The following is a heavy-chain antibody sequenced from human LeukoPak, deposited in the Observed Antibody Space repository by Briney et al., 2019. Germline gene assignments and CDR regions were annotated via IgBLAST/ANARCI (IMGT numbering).Heavy chain of an antibody. J-gene: IGHJ4*02. V-gene: IGHV1-46*01. CDR2: INPNGGTT. CDR3: GREGGGGSWGDF. D-gene: IGHD2-15*01. Sequence: GASVKVSCKTSGYSFITYYIHWVRQAPGQGPEWLGRINPNGGTTTYAQKFQDRVTMTRDTSTGTVYMELNSLRSEDTAMYYCGREGGGGSWGDFWGQGTLVTVSS. CDR1: GYSFITYY.